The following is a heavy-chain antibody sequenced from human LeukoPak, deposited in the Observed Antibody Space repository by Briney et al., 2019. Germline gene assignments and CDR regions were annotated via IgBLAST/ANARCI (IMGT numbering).Heavy chain of an antibody. CDR2: LSGSGGST. CDR1: GXTFSSYG. Sequence: GGSLRLSCAASGXTFSSYGMSWVRQAPGKGLEWVSALSGSGGSTYYAASVKGRFTISRDNSRNTLYLQMNSLRAEDTAVYYCALAAQFDYWGQGTLVTVSS. CDR3: ALAAQFDY. J-gene: IGHJ4*02. V-gene: IGHV3-23*01. D-gene: IGHD6-19*01.